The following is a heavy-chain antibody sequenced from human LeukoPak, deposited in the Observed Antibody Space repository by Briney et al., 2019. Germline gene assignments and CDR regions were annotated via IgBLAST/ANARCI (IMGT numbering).Heavy chain of an antibody. CDR1: GFTFSSYE. D-gene: IGHD5-24*01. J-gene: IGHJ4*02. CDR3: AKSGYNRFDY. V-gene: IGHV3-21*04. Sequence: GGSLRLSCAASGFTFSSYEMNWVRQAPGKGLEWVSSISSSSRYIYYADSVKGRFTISRDNSKNTLYLQMNSLRVEDTAVYYCAKSGYNRFDYWGQGTLVTVSS. CDR2: ISSSSRYI.